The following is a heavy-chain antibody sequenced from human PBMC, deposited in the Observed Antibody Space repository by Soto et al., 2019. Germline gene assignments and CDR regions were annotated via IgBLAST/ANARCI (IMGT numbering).Heavy chain of an antibody. CDR1: GYTFTGYF. CDR3: ARDLKTTVTKNYYYYGMDV. D-gene: IGHD4-17*01. Sequence: ASVKVSCKASGYTFTGYFMHWVRQAPGQGLEWIGWINPNSGGTNYAQKFQGWVTMTRDTSLSTAYMELTTLTSDDTAVYYCARDLKTTVTKNYYYYGMDVWGQGTTVTVSS. J-gene: IGHJ6*02. V-gene: IGHV1-2*04. CDR2: INPNSGGT.